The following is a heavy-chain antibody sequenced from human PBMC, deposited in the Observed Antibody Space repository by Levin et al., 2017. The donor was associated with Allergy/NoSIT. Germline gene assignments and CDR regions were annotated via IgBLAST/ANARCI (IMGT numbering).Heavy chain of an antibody. D-gene: IGHD6-13*01. V-gene: IGHV4-31*03. Sequence: NTSETLSLTCTVSGDSISGSPYYWNWIRQHPGKGLEWIGYIYYSGNTYYNPSLKSRVSMSVDTSKNQFSLKVTSVTAADTAVYYCARVYSAAGTASDGVFRYWGQGTLVTVSS. CDR1: GDSISGSPYY. CDR3: ARVYSAAGTASDGVFRY. CDR2: IYYSGNT. J-gene: IGHJ4*02.